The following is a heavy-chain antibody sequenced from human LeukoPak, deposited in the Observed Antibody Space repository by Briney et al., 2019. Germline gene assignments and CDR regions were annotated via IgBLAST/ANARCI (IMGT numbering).Heavy chain of an antibody. V-gene: IGHV3-20*04. Sequence: PGGSLRLSCAASGFTFDDYGMSWVRQAPGKGLEWVSGIYWNGGSTGYADSVKGRFTISRDNAKNSLYLQLNSLRAEDTALYYCARVEEGYGSGRRENYYYYYMDVWGKGTTVTISS. CDR3: ARVEEGYGSGRRENYYYYYMDV. CDR2: IYWNGGST. J-gene: IGHJ6*03. D-gene: IGHD3-10*01. CDR1: GFTFDDYG.